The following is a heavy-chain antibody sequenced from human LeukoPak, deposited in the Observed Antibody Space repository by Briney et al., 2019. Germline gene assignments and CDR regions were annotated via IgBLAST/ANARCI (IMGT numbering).Heavy chain of an antibody. CDR1: GFTFSSYS. J-gene: IGHJ5*02. V-gene: IGHV3-48*01. D-gene: IGHD3-10*01. CDR3: ARDGWFGDYNWFDP. CDR2: ISSASNTI. Sequence: GGSLRLSCAASGFTFSSYSMNWVRQAPGKALERVSYISSASNTIYYADSVKGRFTISRDNAKNSLYLQMNSLRAEDTAMYYCARDGWFGDYNWFDPWGQGTLVTVSS.